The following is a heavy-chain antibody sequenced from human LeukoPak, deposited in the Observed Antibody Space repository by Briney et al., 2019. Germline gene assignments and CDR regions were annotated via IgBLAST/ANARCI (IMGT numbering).Heavy chain of an antibody. V-gene: IGHV3-30*02. CDR2: IRYDGSNR. D-gene: IGHD6-25*01. J-gene: IGHJ4*02. CDR3: ANPTTRAADY. CDR1: GFTFSSYG. Sequence: VVPLRLSCAASGFTFSSYGMHWVRQAPGKGLKWVAFIRYDGSNRYYADSVKGRFTISTDNSKNKLYLQMNSLRAEDTAVYYCANPTTRAADYWGQGTLVTVSS.